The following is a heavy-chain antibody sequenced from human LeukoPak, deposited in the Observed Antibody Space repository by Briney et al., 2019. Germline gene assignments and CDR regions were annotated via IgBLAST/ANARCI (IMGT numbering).Heavy chain of an antibody. Sequence: MSSETLSLTCAVYGGSFSGYYWSWLRQPPGKGLEWIGEINHSGSTNYNPSLKSRVTISVDTSKNQFSLKLSSVTAADTAVYYCARAKKRPARVIDYWGQGTLVTVSS. CDR2: INHSGST. CDR1: GGSFSGYY. CDR3: ARAKKRPARVIDY. V-gene: IGHV4-34*01. J-gene: IGHJ4*02. D-gene: IGHD6-6*01.